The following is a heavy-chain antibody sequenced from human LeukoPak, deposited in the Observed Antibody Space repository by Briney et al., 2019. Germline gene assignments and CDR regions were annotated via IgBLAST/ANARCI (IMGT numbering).Heavy chain of an antibody. V-gene: IGHV1-69*13. Sequence: SVKVSCKASGGTFSSYAISWVRQAPGQGLEWMGGIIPILGSANYAQKFQGRVTITADESTSTAYMALNSLRSEDTAVYYCAREDESSGADFDYWGQRTLVTVSS. CDR2: IIPILGSA. D-gene: IGHD3-22*01. CDR1: GGTFSSYA. J-gene: IGHJ4*02. CDR3: AREDESSGADFDY.